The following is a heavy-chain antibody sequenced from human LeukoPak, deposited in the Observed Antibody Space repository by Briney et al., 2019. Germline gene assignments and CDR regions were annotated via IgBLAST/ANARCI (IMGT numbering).Heavy chain of an antibody. CDR3: ARDMHSSWYLAPPDY. D-gene: IGHD6-13*01. J-gene: IGHJ4*02. Sequence: GGSLRLSCAASGFTFSSYWMSWVRQAPGKGLEWVANIKQGGSEKYYVDSVKGRFTISRDNAKNSLYLQMNSLRAEDTAVYYCARDMHSSWYLAPPDYWGQGTLVTVSS. CDR1: GFTFSSYW. V-gene: IGHV3-7*01. CDR2: IKQGGSEK.